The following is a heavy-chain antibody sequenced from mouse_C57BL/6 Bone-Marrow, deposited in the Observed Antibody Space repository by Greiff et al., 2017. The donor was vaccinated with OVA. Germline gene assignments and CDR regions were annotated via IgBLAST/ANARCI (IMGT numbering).Heavy chain of an antibody. D-gene: IGHD1-1*01. CDR2: IDPSDSYT. J-gene: IGHJ1*03. CDR1: GYTFTSYW. CDR3: ARGVLLWYFDV. Sequence: QVQLQQPGAELVMPGASVKLSCKASGYTFTSYWMHWVKQRPGQGLEWIGEIDPSDSYTNYNQKFKGKSTLTVDKSSSTAYMQLSSLTSEDSAVYYCARGVLLWYFDVWGTGTTVTVSS. V-gene: IGHV1-69*01.